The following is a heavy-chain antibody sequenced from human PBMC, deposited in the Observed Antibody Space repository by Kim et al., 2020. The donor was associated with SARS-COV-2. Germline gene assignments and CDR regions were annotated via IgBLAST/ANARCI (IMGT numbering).Heavy chain of an antibody. J-gene: IGHJ4*02. Sequence: GSGGSTYYADSVKGRFTISRDNSKNTLYLQMNSLRAEDTAVYYCAKAMPGWGQGTLVTVSS. CDR2: GSGGST. CDR3: AKAMPG. D-gene: IGHD2-2*01. V-gene: IGHV3-23*01.